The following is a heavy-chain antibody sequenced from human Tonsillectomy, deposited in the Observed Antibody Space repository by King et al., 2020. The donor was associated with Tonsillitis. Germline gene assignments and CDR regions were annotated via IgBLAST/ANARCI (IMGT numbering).Heavy chain of an antibody. CDR1: GLTFSNYS. V-gene: IGHV3-21*01. Sequence: VQLVESGGGLVKPGGSLRLSCTASGLTFSNYSMNWVRQAPGKGLEWVAYISSSRNYIYYADSVKGRFTISRDHARNTLYLQINRLRAADTAVYYCARDLTPYYYDTAADSTWFVPWGRGPLATVPS. CDR3: ARDLTPYYYDTAADSTWFVP. CDR2: ISSSRNYI. D-gene: IGHD3-22*01. J-gene: IGHJ5*02.